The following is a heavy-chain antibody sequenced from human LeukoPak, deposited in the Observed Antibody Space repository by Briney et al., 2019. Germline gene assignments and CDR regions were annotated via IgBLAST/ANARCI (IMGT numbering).Heavy chain of an antibody. CDR1: GYRFTSYW. J-gene: IGHJ4*02. CDR3: ARQDYGDNDSPFDY. CDR2: IYPGDSDT. V-gene: IGHV5-51*01. D-gene: IGHD4-23*01. Sequence: GESLEISWKGSGYRFTSYWIGWVRQVPGKGLAWMGIIYPGDSDTRYSPPFQGQVTISADKSISTAYLQWSSLKAADTAMYYCARQDYGDNDSPFDYWGQGTLVTVSS.